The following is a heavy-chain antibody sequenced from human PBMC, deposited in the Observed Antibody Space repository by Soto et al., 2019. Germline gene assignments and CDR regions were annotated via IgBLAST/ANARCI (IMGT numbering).Heavy chain of an antibody. CDR1: GFAFNDFY. J-gene: IGHJ6*02. CDR2: ISSTGGTI. CDR3: ARGLSTVIVPAAGYGMDV. V-gene: IGHV3-11*01. Sequence: VGTLRLSCVPSGFAFNDFYLSWIRKAPGKGLEWVSYISSTGGTIYYADSVEVRFTTSRDHAGNSLYLQMSSLRAEDTAAYYCARGLSTVIVPAAGYGMDVWRQGTTVTVS. D-gene: IGHD2-2*01.